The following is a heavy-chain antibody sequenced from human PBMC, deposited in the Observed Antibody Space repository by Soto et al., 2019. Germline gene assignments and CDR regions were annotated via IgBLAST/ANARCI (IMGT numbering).Heavy chain of an antibody. CDR1: GGSISSGGYY. CDR2: IYYSGST. D-gene: IGHD3-3*01. CDR3: ARDRNPRSYDFWSGMDV. Sequence: PSETLSLTCTVSGGSISSGGYYWSWIRQHPGKGLEWIGYIYYSGSTYYNPSLKSRVTISVGTSKNQFSLKLSSVTAADTAVYYCARDRNPRSYDFWSGMDVWGQGTTVTVSS. J-gene: IGHJ6*02. V-gene: IGHV4-31*03.